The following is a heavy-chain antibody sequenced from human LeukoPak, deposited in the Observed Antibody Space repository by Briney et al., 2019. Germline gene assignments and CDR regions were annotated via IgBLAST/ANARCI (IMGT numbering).Heavy chain of an antibody. V-gene: IGHV3-9*01. CDR3: AKCSSSWYAGSPYYFDY. Sequence: PGRSLRLSCAASGFTFDDYAMHWVRQAPGKGLEWVSGISWNSGSIGYADSVKGRSTISRDNAKNSLYLQMNSLRAEDTALYYCAKCSSSWYAGSPYYFDYWGQGTLVTVSS. J-gene: IGHJ4*02. CDR2: ISWNSGSI. D-gene: IGHD6-13*01. CDR1: GFTFDDYA.